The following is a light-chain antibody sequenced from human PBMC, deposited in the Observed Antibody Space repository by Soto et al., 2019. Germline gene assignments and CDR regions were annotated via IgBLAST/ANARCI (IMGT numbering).Light chain of an antibody. CDR3: QQFSSYWT. Sequence: GDRVTITCRASQSISSWLAWYQQKPGKAPKLLISDASSLESGVPSRFSGDRSGTEFTLTINSLRPEDVATYFCQQFSSYWTFGQGTKVDIK. V-gene: IGKV1-5*01. CDR1: QSISSW. J-gene: IGKJ1*01. CDR2: DAS.